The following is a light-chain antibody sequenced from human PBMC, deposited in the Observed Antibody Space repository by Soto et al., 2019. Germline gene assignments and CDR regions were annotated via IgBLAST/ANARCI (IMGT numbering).Light chain of an antibody. CDR3: SSYTSSSTHYV. J-gene: IGLJ1*01. Sequence: QSVLTQPASVSGSPGQSITISCTGTSSDVGGYNYVSWYQQHPGKAPKLMIYEVSNRPPGVSNRFSGSKSGNTASLTISGLQAEDEADYYCSSYTSSSTHYVFGTGTKVTVL. V-gene: IGLV2-14*01. CDR1: SSDVGGYNY. CDR2: EVS.